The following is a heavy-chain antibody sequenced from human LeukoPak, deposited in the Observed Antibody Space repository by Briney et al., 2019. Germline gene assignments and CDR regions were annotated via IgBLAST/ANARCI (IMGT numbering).Heavy chain of an antibody. CDR2: IYYSGST. CDR3: ARGGYYNPRLPALGYYMDV. D-gene: IGHD3-9*01. J-gene: IGHJ6*03. V-gene: IGHV4-59*01. CDR1: GGSISSYY. Sequence: PSETLSLTCTVSGGSISSYYWSWIRQPPGKGLEWIGYIYYSGSTNYNPSLKSRVTISVDTSKNQFSLKLSSVTAADTAVYYCARGGYYNPRLPALGYYMDVWGKGTTVTISS.